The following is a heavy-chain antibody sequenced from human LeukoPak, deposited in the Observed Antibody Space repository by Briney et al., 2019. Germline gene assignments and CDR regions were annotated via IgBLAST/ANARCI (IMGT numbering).Heavy chain of an antibody. CDR1: GGSFSGYY. V-gene: IGHV4-34*01. Sequence: SETLSLTCAVYGGSFSGYYWSWIRQPPGKGLEWIGEINHSGSTNYNPPLKSRVTISVDTSKNQFSLKLSSVTAANTPVYYYARHYPLVNAFDIWGQGTMVTVSS. CDR3: ARHYPLVNAFDI. D-gene: IGHD3-9*01. CDR2: INHSGST. J-gene: IGHJ3*02.